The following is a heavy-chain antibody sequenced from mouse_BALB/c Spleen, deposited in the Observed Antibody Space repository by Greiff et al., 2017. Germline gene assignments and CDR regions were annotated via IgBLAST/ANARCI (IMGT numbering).Heavy chain of an antibody. J-gene: IGHJ4*01. CDR1: GYTFTSYW. Sequence: QVQLQQSGAELAKPGASVKMSCKASGYTFTSYWMHWVKQRPGQGLEWIGYINPSTGYTEYNQKFKDKATLTADKSSSTAYMQLSSLTSEDSAVYYCAREGVYDPYAMDYWGQGTSVTVSS. V-gene: IGHV1-7*01. CDR3: AREGVYDPYAMDY. CDR2: INPSTGYT. D-gene: IGHD2-3*01.